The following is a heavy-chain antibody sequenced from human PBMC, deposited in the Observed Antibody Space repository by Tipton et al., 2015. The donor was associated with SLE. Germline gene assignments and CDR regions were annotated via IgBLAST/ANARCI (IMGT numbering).Heavy chain of an antibody. J-gene: IGHJ4*02. Sequence: TLSLTCAVSGGSISSSNWWTWVRQSPDKGLEWIGEIYHSGSTDYNPSLKSRVTISVYTSKNQFSLRLRSLTAADTAVYYCASYWGEGATFDYWGRGTLVTVSS. CDR3: ASYWGEGATFDY. CDR2: IYHSGST. CDR1: GGSISSSNW. V-gene: IGHV4-4*02. D-gene: IGHD1-26*01.